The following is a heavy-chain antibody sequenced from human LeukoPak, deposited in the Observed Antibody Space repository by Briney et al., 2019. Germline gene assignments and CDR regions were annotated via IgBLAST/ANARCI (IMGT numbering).Heavy chain of an antibody. CDR2: ISYDGNNK. V-gene: IGHV3-30*03. J-gene: IGHJ5*02. D-gene: IGHD1-26*01. Sequence: GGSLRLSCAASGFTFSSYGMHWVRQAPGKGLEWVAVISYDGNNKYYADSVKGRFTISRDNAKNSLYLQMNSLRAEDTAVYYCAREGLVGATWFYPWGQGTLVTVSS. CDR1: GFTFSSYG. CDR3: AREGLVGATWFYP.